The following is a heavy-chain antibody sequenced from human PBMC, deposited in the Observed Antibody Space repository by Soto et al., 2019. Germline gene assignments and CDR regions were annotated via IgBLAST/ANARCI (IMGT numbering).Heavy chain of an antibody. D-gene: IGHD3-16*01. V-gene: IGHV4-4*02. CDR1: GGSISSSNW. CDR2: IYHSGST. CDR3: ARAWPSVESYVSGVMDV. J-gene: IGHJ6*02. Sequence: QVQLQESGPGLVKPSGTLSVTCAVSGGSISSSNWWNWVRQPPGKGLEWIGEIYHSGSTNYNPSLRSRVTISLDKSKNQFSLRVKSVTAADTAEYYCARAWPSVESYVSGVMDVWGQGTTVTVSS.